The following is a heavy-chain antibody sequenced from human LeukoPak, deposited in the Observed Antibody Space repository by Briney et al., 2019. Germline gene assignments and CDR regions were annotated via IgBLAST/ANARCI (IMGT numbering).Heavy chain of an antibody. CDR1: GFTFSSYA. J-gene: IGHJ4*02. CDR2: IKQEGSEK. Sequence: GGSLRLSCAASGFTFSSYAMSWVRRAPGKGREWVANIKQEGSEKYYVDSVKGRFTISRDNAKNSLYLQMNSLRAEHTAVYYCARVVKYFDYWGQGTLVTVSS. CDR3: ARVVKYFDY. V-gene: IGHV3-7*04. D-gene: IGHD1-26*01.